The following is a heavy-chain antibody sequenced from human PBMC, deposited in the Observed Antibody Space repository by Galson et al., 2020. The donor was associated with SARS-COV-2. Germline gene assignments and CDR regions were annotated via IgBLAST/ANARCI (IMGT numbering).Heavy chain of an antibody. D-gene: IGHD3-9*01. CDR3: ARVDDILTGYYYYGMDV. CDR2: IYYSGST. Sequence: SETLSLTCTVSGGSVSSGSYYWSWIRQPPGKGLEWIGSIYYSGSTYYNPSLKSRVTISVDTSKNQFSLKLSSVTAADTAVYYCARVDDILTGYYYYGMDVWGQGTTVTVSS. V-gene: IGHV4-39*01. J-gene: IGHJ6*02. CDR1: GGSVSSGSYY.